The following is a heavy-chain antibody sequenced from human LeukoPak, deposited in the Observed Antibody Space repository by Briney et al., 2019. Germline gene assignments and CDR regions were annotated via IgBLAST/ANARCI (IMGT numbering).Heavy chain of an antibody. Sequence: SETLSLTCTVSGGSISGHYWSWIRQPPGKGLEWIGYIYYSGSTNYNPSLKSRVTISVDTSKNQFSLKLSSVTAADTAVYYCARVFLLSGSGGGAYYYYGMDVWGQGTTVTVSS. D-gene: IGHD2-8*02. CDR3: ARVFLLSGSGGGAYYYYGMDV. CDR2: IYYSGST. V-gene: IGHV4-59*11. J-gene: IGHJ6*02. CDR1: GGSISGHY.